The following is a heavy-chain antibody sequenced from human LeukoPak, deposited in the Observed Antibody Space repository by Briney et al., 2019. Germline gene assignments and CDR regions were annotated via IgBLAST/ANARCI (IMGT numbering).Heavy chain of an antibody. CDR2: INQSGST. D-gene: IGHD6-13*01. J-gene: IGHJ4*02. CDR3: ARERGQYSSSFYYFDY. Sequence: SETLSLTCAVYGGSFSGYYWSWIRQPPGKGLEWIGDINQSGSTDYNPSLKTRVTISVDTSKNQFSLKLSSVTAADTAVYYCARERGQYSSSFYYFDYWGQGTLVTVSS. V-gene: IGHV4-34*01. CDR1: GGSFSGYY.